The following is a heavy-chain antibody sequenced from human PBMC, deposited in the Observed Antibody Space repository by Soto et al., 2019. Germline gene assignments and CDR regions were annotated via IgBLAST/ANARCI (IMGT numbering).Heavy chain of an antibody. Sequence: GGSLRLSCAASGFTFSSYAMSWVRQAPGKGLEWVSAISGSGGSTYYADSVKGRFTISRDNSKNTLYLQMNSLRAEDTAVYYCAKDLLGRGSYRGFDYWGQGTLVTVSS. CDR1: GFTFSSYA. CDR2: ISGSGGST. D-gene: IGHD3-16*02. V-gene: IGHV3-23*01. J-gene: IGHJ4*02. CDR3: AKDLLGRGSYRGFDY.